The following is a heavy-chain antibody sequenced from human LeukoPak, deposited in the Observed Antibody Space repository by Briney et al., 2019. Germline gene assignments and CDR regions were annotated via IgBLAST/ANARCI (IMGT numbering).Heavy chain of an antibody. Sequence: PGGALRLSRAASGFTSSSYTMSWVRQAPGRGLAWVSAISGSGGSTYYADSVKGRFTISRDNSKNTLYLQMNSLRAEDTAVYYCAKAMVRGVIVSLLDYWGQGTLVTVSS. J-gene: IGHJ4*02. CDR2: ISGSGGST. V-gene: IGHV3-23*01. CDR1: GFTSSSYT. CDR3: AKAMVRGVIVSLLDY. D-gene: IGHD3-10*01.